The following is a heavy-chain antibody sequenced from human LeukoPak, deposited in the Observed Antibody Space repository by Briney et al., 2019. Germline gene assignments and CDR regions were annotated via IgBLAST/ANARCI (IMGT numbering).Heavy chain of an antibody. Sequence: SETLSLTCTVSGGSISSYYWSWIRQPPGKGLEWIGYIYYSGSINYNPSLKSRVTISVDTSKNQFSLKLSSVTAADTAVYYCARTTVTYYYYYMDVWGKGTTVTVSS. D-gene: IGHD4-17*01. CDR1: GGSISSYY. CDR2: IYYSGSI. CDR3: ARTTVTYYYYYMDV. V-gene: IGHV4-59*01. J-gene: IGHJ6*03.